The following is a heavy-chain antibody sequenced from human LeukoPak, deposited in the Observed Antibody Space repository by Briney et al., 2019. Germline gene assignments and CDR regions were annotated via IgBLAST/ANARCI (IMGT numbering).Heavy chain of an antibody. D-gene: IGHD5-24*01. J-gene: IGHJ4*02. CDR1: GGSFSGYY. CDR3: ARGAGLRDGYNYGY. Sequence: PSETLSLTCAVKGGSFSGYYWSWIRQPPGKGLEWIGEINHSGSTNYNPSLKSRVTISVDTSKNQFSLKLSSVTAADTAVYYCARGAGLRDGYNYGYWGQGTLVTVSS. V-gene: IGHV4-34*01. CDR2: INHSGST.